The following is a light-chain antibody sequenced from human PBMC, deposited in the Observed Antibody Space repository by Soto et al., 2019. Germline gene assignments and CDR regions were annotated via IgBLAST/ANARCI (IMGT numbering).Light chain of an antibody. CDR2: GAS. Sequence: DIQLTQSPSFLSASVGDRVSITWRASQGISSYLAWYQQKPRKAPEVLIFGASTLQSGVPSRFSGSGSGTEFTLTISSLQPEDFATYYCQQLNSYPWTFGQGTKVDIK. J-gene: IGKJ1*01. V-gene: IGKV1-9*01. CDR3: QQLNSYPWT. CDR1: QGISSY.